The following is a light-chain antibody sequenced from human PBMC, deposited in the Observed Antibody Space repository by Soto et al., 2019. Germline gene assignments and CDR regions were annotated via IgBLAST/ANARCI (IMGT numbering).Light chain of an antibody. Sequence: EIVLTQSPATLSVSPGERATPSCRARQSGSSNVAWYQHKPGQAPRLLIYGASNRAAGLPARFSGGGSGTEFTLTISSLQSEDFAVYYCQQYNNWPYTFGQGTKREIK. CDR1: QSGSSN. CDR3: QQYNNWPYT. V-gene: IGKV3-15*01. CDR2: GAS. J-gene: IGKJ2*01.